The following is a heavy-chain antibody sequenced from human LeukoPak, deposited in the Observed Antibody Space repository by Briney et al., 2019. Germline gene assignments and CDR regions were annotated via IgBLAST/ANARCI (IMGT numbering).Heavy chain of an antibody. V-gene: IGHV3-21*06. J-gene: IGHJ4*02. D-gene: IGHD1/OR15-1a*01. CDR1: GFTFNVYS. Sequence: GGSLRLSCTASGFTFNVYSMNWVRQAPGKGLEWVSSINPSSGYIYYADSVRGRFTISRDNTKNSLYLEMSSLRAEDTAVYYCARGGTTTGRYDSWGQGVLVTVSS. CDR3: ARGGTTTGRYDS. CDR2: INPSSGYI.